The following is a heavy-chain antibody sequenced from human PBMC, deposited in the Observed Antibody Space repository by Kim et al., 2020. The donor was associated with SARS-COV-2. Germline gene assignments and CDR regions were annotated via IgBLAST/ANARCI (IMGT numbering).Heavy chain of an antibody. Sequence: SETLSLTCTVSGGSISSSSYYWGWICQPPGKGLEWIGSIYYSGSTYYNPSLKSRVTISVDTSKNQFSLKLSSVTAADTAVYYCARNYDSSGYYLKSYYFDYWGQEPWSPSPQ. D-gene: IGHD3-22*01. CDR2: IYYSGST. CDR3: ARNYDSSGYYLKSYYFDY. V-gene: IGHV4-39*01. J-gene: IGHJ4*01. CDR1: GGSISSSSYY.